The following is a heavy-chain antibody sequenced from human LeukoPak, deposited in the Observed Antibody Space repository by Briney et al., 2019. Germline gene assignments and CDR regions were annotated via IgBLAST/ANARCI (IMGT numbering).Heavy chain of an antibody. V-gene: IGHV3-15*01. Sequence: GRSLRLSCAASGFTFSSYAMHWVRQAPGKGLEWVGRIKSKTDGGTTDYAAPVKGRFTISRDDSKNTLYLQMNSLKTEDTAVYYCTTGKRGVGAPDYWGQGTLVTVSS. CDR3: TTGKRGVGAPDY. CDR1: GFTFSSYA. J-gene: IGHJ4*02. D-gene: IGHD6-25*01. CDR2: IKSKTDGGTT.